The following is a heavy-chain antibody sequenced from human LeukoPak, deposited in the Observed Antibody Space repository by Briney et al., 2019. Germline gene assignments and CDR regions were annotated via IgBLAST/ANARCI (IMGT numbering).Heavy chain of an antibody. Sequence: PSETLSLTCTVSGDSISSGSYYWSWIRQPPGTGLEWIGYIYYSGSTNYNPSLKSRVTISVDTSKNQFSLKLSSVTAADTAVYYCARGGRSGYPPPLDYWGQGTLVTVSS. CDR2: IYYSGST. D-gene: IGHD3-22*01. V-gene: IGHV4-61*01. J-gene: IGHJ4*02. CDR3: ARGGRSGYPPPLDY. CDR1: GDSISSGSYY.